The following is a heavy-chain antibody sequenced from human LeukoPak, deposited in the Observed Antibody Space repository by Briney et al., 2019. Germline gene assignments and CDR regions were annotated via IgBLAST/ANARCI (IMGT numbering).Heavy chain of an antibody. J-gene: IGHJ6*02. CDR3: ARSIGLTGGGVDV. Sequence: GGSLRLSCAASGFTFSDYNMTWFRKAPGKGLEGFSYIIDSGNTIHYADSVKGRFTISRDNAKNSLYLQMNSLRAEDTAVYYCARSIGLTGGGVDVWGQGTTVTVSS. CDR1: GFTFSDYN. D-gene: IGHD3-16*01. V-gene: IGHV3-11*01. CDR2: IIDSGNTI.